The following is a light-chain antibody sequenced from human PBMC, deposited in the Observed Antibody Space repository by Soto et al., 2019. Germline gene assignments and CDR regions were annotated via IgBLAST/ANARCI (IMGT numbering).Light chain of an antibody. CDR3: QQYYSTPLT. V-gene: IGKV4-1*01. Sequence: DIVMTQSPHSLAVSLGERATINCKSSQTLLYSSSNKHYFAWYQQRPGQPPKLLIYWASTRQSGVPDRFSGGGSGTDFTLTISSLQAEDVAVYYCQQYYSTPLTFAGGTKVEIK. CDR2: WAS. J-gene: IGKJ4*01. CDR1: QTLLYSSSNKHY.